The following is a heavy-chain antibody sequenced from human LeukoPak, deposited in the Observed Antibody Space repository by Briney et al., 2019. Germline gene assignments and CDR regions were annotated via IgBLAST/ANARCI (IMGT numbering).Heavy chain of an antibody. Sequence: GRSLRLSCAASGFTFSSYEMNWVRQAPGKGLEWVSYISSSGSTIYYADSVKGRFTISRDNAKNSLYLQMNSLRAEDTAVYYCASNPEDWGNAFDIWGQGTMVTVSS. CDR1: GFTFSSYE. CDR2: ISSSGSTI. V-gene: IGHV3-48*03. CDR3: ASNPEDWGNAFDI. D-gene: IGHD7-27*01. J-gene: IGHJ3*02.